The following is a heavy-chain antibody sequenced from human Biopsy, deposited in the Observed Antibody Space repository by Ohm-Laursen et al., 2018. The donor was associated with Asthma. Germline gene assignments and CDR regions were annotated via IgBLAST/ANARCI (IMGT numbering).Heavy chain of an antibody. V-gene: IGHV3-30*01. CDR1: GFSFSNFA. CDR2: ISKDASTQ. D-gene: IGHD1-1*01. CDR3: VRDGTDDAFDI. J-gene: IGHJ3*02. Sequence: SLRLSCAASGFSFSNFAIHWVRQAPGKGLEWVGVISKDASTQDYADSVKGRFTMARDNSKNMLDLQMNSLREEDTAVYYCVRDGTDDAFDIWDQGTVVSVSS.